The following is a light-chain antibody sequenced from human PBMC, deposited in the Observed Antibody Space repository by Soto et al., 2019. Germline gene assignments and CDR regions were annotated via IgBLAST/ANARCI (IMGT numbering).Light chain of an antibody. V-gene: IGLV2-14*01. CDR2: DVS. J-gene: IGLJ1*01. Sequence: QSALTQPASVSGSPGQSITISCTGTSSDVGGYNYVSWYQQHPGKAPKLMIYDVSNRPSGVSNRFSGSKSGNTASLTISGIQAEDEADYYCSSYTSSSIYFFGTGTKLTVL. CDR1: SSDVGGYNY. CDR3: SSYTSSSIYF.